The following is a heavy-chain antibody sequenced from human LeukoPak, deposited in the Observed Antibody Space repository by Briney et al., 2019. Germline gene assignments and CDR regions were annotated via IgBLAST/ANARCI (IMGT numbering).Heavy chain of an antibody. V-gene: IGHV3-23*01. CDR1: GFTFTTYA. J-gene: IGHJ3*02. Sequence: PGGSLRLSCAASGFTFTTYAMSWVRQAPGKGLEWVSSISGSGGSTYCADSVKGRFTISRDNSKNTLSLQMNNLRADDTALYYCAKGVPRYEGGAWIDAFDIWGQGTMVTVSS. D-gene: IGHD2-21*01. CDR2: ISGSGGST. CDR3: AKGVPRYEGGAWIDAFDI.